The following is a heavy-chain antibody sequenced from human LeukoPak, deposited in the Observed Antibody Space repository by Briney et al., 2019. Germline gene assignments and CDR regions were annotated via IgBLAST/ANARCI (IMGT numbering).Heavy chain of an antibody. CDR1: GYTFTGYY. CDR2: INPNSGRT. J-gene: IGHJ4*02. CDR3: ARDPAFRGAQMEY. D-gene: IGHD3-10*01. V-gene: IGHV1-2*02. Sequence: GASVKVSCKASGYTFTGYYMHWVRQAPGQGLEWMGWINPNSGRTNYAQNLQDRVTMTIDTSTSTAYMELRSLRSDDTAVYYCARDPAFRGAQMEYWGQGTLVTVSS.